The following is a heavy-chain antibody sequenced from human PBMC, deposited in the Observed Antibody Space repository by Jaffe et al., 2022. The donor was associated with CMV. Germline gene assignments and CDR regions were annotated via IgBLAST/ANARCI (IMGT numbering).Heavy chain of an antibody. J-gene: IGHJ6*03. CDR3: ARAGSSGWSTPRLLYYYYMDV. CDR2: IYYSGST. V-gene: IGHV4-59*01. D-gene: IGHD6-19*01. CDR1: GGSISSYY. Sequence: QVQLQESGPGLVKPSETLSLTCTVSGGSISSYYWSWIRQPPGKGLEWIGYIYYSGSTNYNPSLKSRVTISVDTSKNQFSLKLSSVTAADTAVYYCARAGSSGWSTPRLLYYYYMDVWGKGTTVTVSS.